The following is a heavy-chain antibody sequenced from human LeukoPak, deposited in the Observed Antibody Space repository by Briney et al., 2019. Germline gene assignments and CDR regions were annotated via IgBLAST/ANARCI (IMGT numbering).Heavy chain of an antibody. CDR2: INHSGST. CDR3: ATDSRYSGYGGAWFDP. D-gene: IGHD5-12*01. CDR1: GGSFSGYY. Sequence: PSETLSLTCAVYGGSFSGYYWSWIRQPPGKGLEWIGEINHSGSTNYNPSLKSRVTISVDTSKNQFSLKLSSVTAADTAVYYCATDSRYSGYGGAWFDPWGQGTLVTVSS. V-gene: IGHV4-34*01. J-gene: IGHJ5*02.